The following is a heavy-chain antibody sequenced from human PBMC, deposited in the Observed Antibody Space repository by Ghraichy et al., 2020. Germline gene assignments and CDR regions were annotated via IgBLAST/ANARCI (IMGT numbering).Heavy chain of an antibody. Sequence: GGSLRLSCAASGFTFSTYAMHWVRQAPGKGLEWVAVISDDGSNKYHAASVKGRFTISRDNSKNTLYLQMNSLRAEDTAVYYCARSPFRDFDYWGQGTLVTVSS. CDR2: ISDDGSNK. CDR3: ARSPFRDFDY. CDR1: GFTFSTYA. V-gene: IGHV3-30*04. J-gene: IGHJ4*02.